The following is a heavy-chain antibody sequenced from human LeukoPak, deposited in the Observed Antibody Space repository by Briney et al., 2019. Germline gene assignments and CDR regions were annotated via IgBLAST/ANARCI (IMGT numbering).Heavy chain of an antibody. J-gene: IGHJ6*03. CDR1: GYTFTSYD. Sequence: ASVKVSCKASGYTFTSYDINWVRQATGQGLEWMGWMNPNSGNTGYAQKFQGRVTITRNTSISTAYMELGSLRSEDTAVYYCARVGYCSSTSCYKFYYYYMDVWGKGTTVTVSS. CDR3: ARVGYCSSTSCYKFYYYYMDV. D-gene: IGHD2-2*02. V-gene: IGHV1-8*03. CDR2: MNPNSGNT.